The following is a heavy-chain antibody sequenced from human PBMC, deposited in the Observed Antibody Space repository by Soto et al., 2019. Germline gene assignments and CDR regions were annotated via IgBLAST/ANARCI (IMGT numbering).Heavy chain of an antibody. CDR3: ARMSHCSGGTCPFDY. Sequence: GSGPTGEPTQTLTLTCTFSGFSLSTSGMRVSWIRQPPGKALEWLARIDWDDDKFYNTSPKTRLTISKDSSKNQVVLTMTNMDPVDTATYYCARMSHCSGGTCPFDYWGQGALVTVSS. J-gene: IGHJ4*02. V-gene: IGHV2-70*04. D-gene: IGHD2-15*01. CDR2: IDWDDDK. CDR1: GFSLSTSGMR.